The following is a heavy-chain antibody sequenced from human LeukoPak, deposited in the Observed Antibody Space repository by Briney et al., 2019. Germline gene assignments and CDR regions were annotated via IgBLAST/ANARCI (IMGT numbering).Heavy chain of an antibody. D-gene: IGHD1-26*01. Sequence: GGSLRLSCAASGVTVSSNYMNWVRQAPPERLEWVSVIYSGGTTCYADSVKGRFTMSSDNSRNTLYLQMNSLRAEDTAVYYCARGLVGAYFDYWGQGTLVTVSS. CDR3: ARGLVGAYFDY. V-gene: IGHV3-53*01. CDR2: IYSGGTT. J-gene: IGHJ4*02. CDR1: GVTVSSNY.